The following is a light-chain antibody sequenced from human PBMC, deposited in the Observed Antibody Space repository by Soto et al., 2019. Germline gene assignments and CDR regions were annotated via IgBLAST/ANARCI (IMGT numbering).Light chain of an antibody. CDR3: QKYDSAPLT. Sequence: DITMTQSPASVSAYVGDRVTITCRASRGIDSNLAWYQQKPGKAPKPLIYAASTLQSGVPSRFSGSGSGTEFTLIISSLQPDDVATYFCQKYDSAPLTFGEGTMVDIK. CDR2: AAS. CDR1: RGIDSN. J-gene: IGKJ4*01. V-gene: IGKV1-27*01.